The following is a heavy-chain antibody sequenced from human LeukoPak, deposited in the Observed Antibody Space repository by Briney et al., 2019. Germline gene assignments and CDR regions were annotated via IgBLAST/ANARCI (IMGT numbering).Heavy chain of an antibody. CDR3: TRVGYIDEGIDY. D-gene: IGHD5-24*01. V-gene: IGHV3-7*04. J-gene: IGHJ4*02. CDR2: IKQDGSKK. Sequence: SGGSLRLSCVASGFPFSSYWMTWVRKAPGKGLEWGANIKQDGSKKSYVDSVKGRFTISRDNAKNSLYLQMNSLRAEDTAIYYCTRVGYIDEGIDYWGQGTLVTVSS. CDR1: GFPFSSYW.